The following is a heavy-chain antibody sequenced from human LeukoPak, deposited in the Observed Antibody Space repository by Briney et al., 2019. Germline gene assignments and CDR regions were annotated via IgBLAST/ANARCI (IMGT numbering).Heavy chain of an antibody. D-gene: IGHD5-24*01. CDR2: IYYSGSP. J-gene: IGHJ4*02. CDR3: AYGGDAYKTGY. Sequence: PSETLSLTCTVSGASTTDYYWSWIRQPPAKGLEWIGYIYYSGSPNYNPSLKSRVTFSLDTSQNQFSLKLTSVTAADTAVYYCAYGGDAYKTGYWGQGTLVTVSS. V-gene: IGHV4-59*01. CDR1: GASTTDYY.